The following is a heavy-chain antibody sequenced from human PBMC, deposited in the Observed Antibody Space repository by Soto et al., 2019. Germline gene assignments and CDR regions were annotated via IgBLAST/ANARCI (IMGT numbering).Heavy chain of an antibody. J-gene: IGHJ4*02. CDR3: GGTSLAYDY. CDR2: ISYDGSNK. D-gene: IGHD2-2*01. CDR1: GFTFSSYG. V-gene: IGHV3-30*03. Sequence: GGSLRLSCAASGFTFSSYGMHWVRQAPGKGLEWMAVISYDGSNKYYADSVKGRFTISRDNSKNTLYLQMNSLRAEDTAVYYCGGTSLAYDYWRQGTLVTVSS.